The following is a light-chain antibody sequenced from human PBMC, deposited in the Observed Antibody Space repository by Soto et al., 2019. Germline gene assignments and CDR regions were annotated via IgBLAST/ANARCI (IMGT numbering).Light chain of an antibody. Sequence: QSVLTQPPSVYGAAGQRVTISCTGSSSNIGAGYDVHWYQQLPGTAPKLLIYGNSNRPSGVPDRFSGSKSGTSASLAITGLQAEDEADYYCQSYDSSLSGSYVFGTGTKVTVL. CDR3: QSYDSSLSGSYV. CDR1: SSNIGAGYD. J-gene: IGLJ1*01. CDR2: GNS. V-gene: IGLV1-40*01.